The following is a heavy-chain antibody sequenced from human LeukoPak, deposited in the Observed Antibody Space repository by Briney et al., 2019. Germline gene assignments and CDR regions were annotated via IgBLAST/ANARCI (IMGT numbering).Heavy chain of an antibody. CDR3: ARGVSYGGNSGVDY. J-gene: IGHJ4*02. Sequence: ASVKVSCKASGGTFSSYAISWVRQAPGQGLEWMGGIIPIFGTANYAQKFQGRVTITADKSTSTAYMELSSLRSEDTAVYYCARGVSYGGNSGVDYWGQGTLVTVSS. CDR1: GGTFSSYA. D-gene: IGHD4-23*01. V-gene: IGHV1-69*06. CDR2: IIPIFGTA.